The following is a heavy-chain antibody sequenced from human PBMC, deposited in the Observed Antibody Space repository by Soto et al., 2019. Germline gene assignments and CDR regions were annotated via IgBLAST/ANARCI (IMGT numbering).Heavy chain of an antibody. CDR1: GFTFTSYT. V-gene: IGHV3-23*01. CDR2: ISGSGSNI. CDR3: AGPGYNSQDY. J-gene: IGHJ4*02. D-gene: IGHD5-18*01. Sequence: GGSLRLSCADSGFTFTSYTISWVRQAPGRGPEWVSAISGSGSNIYYADSVKGRFTISRDNSKNTLYLQMNSLRAEDTAVYYCAGPGYNSQDYWGQGALVTVSS.